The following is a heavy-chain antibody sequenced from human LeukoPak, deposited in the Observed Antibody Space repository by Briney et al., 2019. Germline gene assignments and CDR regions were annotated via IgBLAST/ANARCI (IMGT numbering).Heavy chain of an antibody. CDR2: IDWDDDK. Sequence: SGPALVKPTQTLTLTCTFSGFSLSTSGMRVSWIRQPPGKALKWLARIDWDDDKFYSTSLKTRLTISKDTSKNQVVLTMTNMDPVDTATYYCARIRIAAAGTLDYWGQGTLVTVS. CDR1: GFSLSTSGMR. J-gene: IGHJ4*02. CDR3: ARIRIAAAGTLDY. V-gene: IGHV2-70*04. D-gene: IGHD6-13*01.